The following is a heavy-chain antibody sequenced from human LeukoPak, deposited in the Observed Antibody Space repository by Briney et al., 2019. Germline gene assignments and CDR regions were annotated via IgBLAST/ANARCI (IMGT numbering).Heavy chain of an antibody. V-gene: IGHV4-59*01. J-gene: IGHJ4*02. CDR2: IYYTGST. CDR3: ARGTVTTMYFDF. D-gene: IGHD4-17*01. CDR1: GGSTSSYH. Sequence: KPSETLSLTCTVSGGSTSSYHWSWIRQPPGKGLEWIGYIYYTGSTNYNPSLKSRVTISVDTSKNQFSLKLSSVTAADTAVYYCARGTVTTMYFDFWGQGTLVTVSS.